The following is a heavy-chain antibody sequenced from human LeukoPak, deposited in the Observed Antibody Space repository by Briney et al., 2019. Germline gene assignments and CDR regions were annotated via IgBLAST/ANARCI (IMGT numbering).Heavy chain of an antibody. CDR3: ARDRGSLRYYFDY. J-gene: IGHJ4*02. Sequence: SQTLSLTCTVSAGSISSGGYYWNWIRQPPGKGLEWIGCMHYGGSTDYNPSLKSRATISADTSKNLFSLQLNSVTSEDTAVYYCARDRGSLRYYFDYWGQGTLVTVSS. CDR2: MHYGGST. V-gene: IGHV4-39*02. D-gene: IGHD1-26*01. CDR1: AGSISSGGYY.